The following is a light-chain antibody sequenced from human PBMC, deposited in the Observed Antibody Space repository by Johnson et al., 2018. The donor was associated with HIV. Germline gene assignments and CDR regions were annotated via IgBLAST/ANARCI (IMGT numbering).Light chain of an antibody. J-gene: IGLJ1*01. CDR2: DNN. CDR3: GTWANSLSAYV. V-gene: IGLV1-51*01. CDR1: SSNIGNNR. Sequence: QSVLTQPPSVSAAPGQKVTISCSGSSSNIGNNRVSWYQQLPGTAPKLLIYDNNKRPSGIPDRFSGSKSGTSATLGITGLQTGDEADYYCGTWANSLSAYVFGTVTTVPVL.